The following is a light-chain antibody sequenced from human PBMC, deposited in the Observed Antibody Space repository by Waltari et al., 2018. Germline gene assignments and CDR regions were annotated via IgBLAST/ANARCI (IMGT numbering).Light chain of an antibody. J-gene: IGLJ3*02. CDR3: SSYTSTDTWV. Sequence: QSALTQPASVSGSPGQSITISCTGTSSDIGTYNYVSWYQQHPGKAPKLMIYAVSNRPSGVSNRFSASKSGNTASLTISGLQAEDEAHYYCSSYTSTDTWVFGGGTKLTVL. V-gene: IGLV2-14*03. CDR1: SSDIGTYNY. CDR2: AVS.